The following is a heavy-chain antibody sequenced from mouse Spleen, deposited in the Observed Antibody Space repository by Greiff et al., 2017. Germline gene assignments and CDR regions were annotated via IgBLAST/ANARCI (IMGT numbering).Heavy chain of an antibody. CDR1: GYTFTSHC. CDR2: IFPGSGST. V-gene: IGHV1-56*01. D-gene: IGHD2-3*01. J-gene: IGHJ4*01. CDR3: ASYDPYYYAMDY. Sequence: QVQLKQSGPELVRPGASVKISCKASGYTFTSHCMQWVRQRPGQGLEWIGEIFPGSGSTYYNEKFKGKATLTVDTSSSTAYMQLSSLTSEDSAVYFCASYDPYYYAMDYWGQGTSVTVSS.